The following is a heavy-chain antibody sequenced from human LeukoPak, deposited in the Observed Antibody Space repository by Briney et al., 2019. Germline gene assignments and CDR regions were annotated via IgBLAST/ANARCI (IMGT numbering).Heavy chain of an antibody. D-gene: IGHD6-19*01. CDR1: GFIFNNYA. CDR2: ISWNSGSI. J-gene: IGHJ1*01. Sequence: SLRLSCAGSGFIFNNYAMHWVRQPPGKGLEWVSGISWNSGSIDYADSVKGRSTISRDTAKNLLDLQMNNVRVEDTAFYYGAKDNGWHYTSGPKPDFLHWGQGALVTVSS. CDR3: AKDNGWHYTSGPKPDFLH. V-gene: IGHV3-9*01.